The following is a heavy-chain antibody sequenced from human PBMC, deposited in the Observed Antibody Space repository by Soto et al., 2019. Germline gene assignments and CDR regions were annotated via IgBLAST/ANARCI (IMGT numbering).Heavy chain of an antibody. J-gene: IGHJ5*02. CDR3: ARDRYDYVWGSYPSWFDP. Sequence: GGSLRLSCAASGFTFSSYEMNWVRQAPGKGLEWVSYISNSGSVVYYADSVKGRFTISRDNAKNSLYLQMNSLRAEDTAVYYCARDRYDYVWGSYPSWFDPWGQGTLVTVSS. CDR1: GFTFSSYE. CDR2: ISNSGSVV. D-gene: IGHD3-16*02. V-gene: IGHV3-48*03.